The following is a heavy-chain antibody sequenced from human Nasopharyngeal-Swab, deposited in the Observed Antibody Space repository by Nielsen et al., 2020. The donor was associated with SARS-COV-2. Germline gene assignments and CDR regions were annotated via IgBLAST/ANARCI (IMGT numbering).Heavy chain of an antibody. CDR3: ARDLGYNWFDS. V-gene: IGHV3-74*01. Sequence: GESLKIPCAAPGSTFSSYWMHWVRQAPGKGLVWVPLIKSDGSTTSYADSVKGRFTISRDNAKNTLYLQMNSLRAEDTSVYYCARDLGYNWFDSWGQGTLVTVSS. J-gene: IGHJ5*01. CDR2: IKSDGSTT. D-gene: IGHD7-27*01. CDR1: GSTFSSYW.